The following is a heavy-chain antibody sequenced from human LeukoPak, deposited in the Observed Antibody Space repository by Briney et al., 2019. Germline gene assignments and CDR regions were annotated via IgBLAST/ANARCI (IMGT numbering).Heavy chain of an antibody. CDR2: ISSSSSNI. D-gene: IGHD6-19*01. V-gene: IGHV3-21*04. Sequence: NPGGSLRLSCAASGFTFSSYTMNWVRQAPGKGLEWVSFISSSSSNIYYADSVKGRFTISRDDARNSLYLQMNSLRSEDTAVYYCARVNGWYSSGWRYSHDAFDIWGQGTMVTVSS. CDR3: ARVNGWYSSGWRYSHDAFDI. CDR1: GFTFSSYT. J-gene: IGHJ3*02.